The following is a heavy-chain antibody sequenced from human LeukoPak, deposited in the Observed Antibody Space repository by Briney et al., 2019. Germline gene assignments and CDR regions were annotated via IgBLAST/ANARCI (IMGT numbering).Heavy chain of an antibody. Sequence: GGSLRLSCAASGFTFSSYWMHWVRQAPGKGLVWVSRINSDGSSTSYADSVKGRFTISRDNAKNSLYLQMNSLRAEDTAVYYCARFRALGSFDYWGQGALVTVSS. CDR2: INSDGSST. CDR1: GFTFSSYW. CDR3: ARFRALGSFDY. D-gene: IGHD1-26*01. J-gene: IGHJ4*02. V-gene: IGHV3-74*01.